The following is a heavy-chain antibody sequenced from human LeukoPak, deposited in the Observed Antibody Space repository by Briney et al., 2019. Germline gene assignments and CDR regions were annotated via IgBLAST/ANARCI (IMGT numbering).Heavy chain of an antibody. CDR3: AKGLSSSDYGVDV. J-gene: IGHJ6*02. D-gene: IGHD6-13*01. V-gene: IGHV3-23*01. Sequence: GGSLRLSCAASGFTFSSYAMSWVRQAPGKGLEWVSAISGSGGSTYYADSVKGRFTISRDNSKNTLYLQMNSLRAEDTAVFCCAKGLSSSDYGVDVWGQGTTVTVSS. CDR2: ISGSGGST. CDR1: GFTFSSYA.